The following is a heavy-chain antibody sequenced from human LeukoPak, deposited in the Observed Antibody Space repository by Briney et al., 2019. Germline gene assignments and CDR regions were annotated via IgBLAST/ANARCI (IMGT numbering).Heavy chain of an antibody. V-gene: IGHV3-33*01. CDR1: GFAFSSYG. J-gene: IGHJ4*02. D-gene: IGHD1-26*01. CDR2: IYYDGSNK. Sequence: GGSLRLSCAASGFAFSSYGMHWVRQAPGKGLEWVALIYYDGSNKNYADSVKGRFTISRDNFKNTLYLEMNSLRGEDTAVYYCAREVGYFDYWGQGTPVTVSS. CDR3: AREVGYFDY.